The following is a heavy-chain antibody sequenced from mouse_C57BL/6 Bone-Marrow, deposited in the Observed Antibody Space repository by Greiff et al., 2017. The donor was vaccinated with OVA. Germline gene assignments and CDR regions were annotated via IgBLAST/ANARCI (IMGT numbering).Heavy chain of an antibody. CDR1: GYTFTDYE. Sequence: QVQLQQSGADLVRPGASVTLSCKASGYTFTDYEMHWVKQTPVHGLEWIGAIDPETGGTAYNQKFKGKAILTADQSSSTAYMELRSLTSEDSAVYYCTRSGYFDVWGTGTTVTVSS. CDR2: IDPETGGT. CDR3: TRSGYFDV. V-gene: IGHV1-15*01. J-gene: IGHJ1*03.